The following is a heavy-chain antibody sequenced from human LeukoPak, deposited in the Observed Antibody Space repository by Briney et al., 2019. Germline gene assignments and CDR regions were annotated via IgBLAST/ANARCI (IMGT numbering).Heavy chain of an antibody. CDR3: ARVFRAAAVDY. CDR1: GGSISSYY. V-gene: IGHV4-59*01. Sequence: SETLSLTCTVSGGSISSYYWSWIRQPPGKGLGWIGFIYHNGRTDYNPSLKSRVTISADTSKNQFSLRLSSVTAADTAVYYCARVFRAAAVDYWGQGTLVTVSS. CDR2: IYHNGRT. J-gene: IGHJ4*02. D-gene: IGHD6-13*01.